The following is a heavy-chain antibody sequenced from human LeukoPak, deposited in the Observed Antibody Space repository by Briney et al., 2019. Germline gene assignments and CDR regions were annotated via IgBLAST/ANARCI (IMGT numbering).Heavy chain of an antibody. CDR3: ARLDSTSSYYYRDV. CDR2: INWNGGST. V-gene: IGHV3-20*04. D-gene: IGHD2/OR15-2a*01. CDR1: RFTFDDYG. J-gene: IGHJ6*03. Sequence: GGSLRLSCAASRFTFDDYGMSWVRQAPGKGLEWVSGINWNGGSTGYADSVKGRFTISRDNAKNSLYLQMNSLRAEDTALYYWARLDSTSSYYYRDVGGKGTTVTVSS.